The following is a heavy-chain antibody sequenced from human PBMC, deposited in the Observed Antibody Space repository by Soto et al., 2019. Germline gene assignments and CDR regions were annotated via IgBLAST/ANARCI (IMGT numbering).Heavy chain of an antibody. CDR2: IIPIFGTA. Sequence: GASVKVSCKASGGTFSSYAISWVRQAPGQGLEWMGGIIPIFGTANYAQKFQGRVTITADESTSTAYMELSSLRSEDTAVYYCAREFLRWSGQSTESAPFIAGYYGMDVWGQGTTVTVS. V-gene: IGHV1-69*13. CDR3: AREFLRWSGQSTESAPFIAGYYGMDV. D-gene: IGHD2-15*01. CDR1: GGTFSSYA. J-gene: IGHJ6*02.